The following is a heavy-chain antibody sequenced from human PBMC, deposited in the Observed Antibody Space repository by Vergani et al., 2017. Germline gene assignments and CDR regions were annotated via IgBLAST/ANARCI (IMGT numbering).Heavy chain of an antibody. CDR2: ISGSGGST. CDR3: AKDDGEEWQLDGNDAFDI. J-gene: IGHJ3*02. V-gene: IGHV3-23*01. D-gene: IGHD6-6*01. CDR1: GFTFSSYA. Sequence: EVQLLESGGGLVQPGGSLRLSCAASGFTFSSYAMSWVRQAPGKGLEWVSAISGSGGSTYYADSVKGRFTISRDNSKNTLYLQMNSLRAEDTALYYCAKDDGEEWQLDGNDAFDIWGQGTMVTVSS.